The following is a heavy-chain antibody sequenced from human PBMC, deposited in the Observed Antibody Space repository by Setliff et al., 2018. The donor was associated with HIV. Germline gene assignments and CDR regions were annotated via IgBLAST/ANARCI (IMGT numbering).Heavy chain of an antibody. J-gene: IGHJ4*02. Sequence: SGPTLVNPTPTLTLTCTFSGFSLSTGGMSVNWVRQSPGKALEWLARIDWDDDKYYKTSLKTRLTVSKDTSKNQVVLTMTNMDPVDTATYFCARILFGGGFDYWGQGILVTVS. V-gene: IGHV2-70*11. CDR1: GFSLSTGGMS. D-gene: IGHD2-15*01. CDR2: IDWDDDK. CDR3: ARILFGGGFDY.